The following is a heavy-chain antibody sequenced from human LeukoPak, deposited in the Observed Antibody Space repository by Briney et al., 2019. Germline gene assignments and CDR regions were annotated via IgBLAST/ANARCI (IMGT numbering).Heavy chain of an antibody. CDR3: ARQRITFGGVISIFDY. J-gene: IGHJ4*02. D-gene: IGHD3-16*02. V-gene: IGHV4-39*01. CDR2: INYSGST. Sequence: SETLSLTCTVSGGSISSSDYYWGWIRQPPGKGLEWIGSINYSGSTHYNPSLKSRITISVDTPKNQFSLKLSSLTAADTAVYYCARQRITFGGVISIFDYWGQGTLVTVSS. CDR1: GGSISSSDYY.